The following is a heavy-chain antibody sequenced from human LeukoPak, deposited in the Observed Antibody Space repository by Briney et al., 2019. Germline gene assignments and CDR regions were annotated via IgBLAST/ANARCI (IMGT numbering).Heavy chain of an antibody. CDR1: GFMFSTYN. V-gene: IGHV3-30*18. CDR2: ISSDGSIK. CDR3: AKGGKWDVTPFDY. Sequence: PGRSLRLSCAASGFMFSTYNMHWVRQAPGKGLEWVAVISSDGSIKYYADSVKGRFTISRDNSKNTLYLQVNSLRAEDTAVYYCAKGGKWDVTPFDYWGQGTLVTVSS. D-gene: IGHD1-26*01. J-gene: IGHJ4*02.